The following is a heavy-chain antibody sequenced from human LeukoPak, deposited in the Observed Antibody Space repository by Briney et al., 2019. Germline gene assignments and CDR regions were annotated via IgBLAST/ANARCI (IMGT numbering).Heavy chain of an antibody. CDR2: ISAYNGNT. V-gene: IGHV1-18*01. D-gene: IGHD6-19*01. J-gene: IGHJ4*02. CDR3: AREAGREQWLVRENVVSVDY. Sequence: ASVKVSCKASGYTFTSYGISWVRQAPGQGLEWMGWISAYNGNTNYAQKLQGRVTMTTDTSTSTAYMELRSLRSDDTAVYYCAREAGREQWLVRENVVSVDYWGQGTLVTVSS. CDR1: GYTFTSYG.